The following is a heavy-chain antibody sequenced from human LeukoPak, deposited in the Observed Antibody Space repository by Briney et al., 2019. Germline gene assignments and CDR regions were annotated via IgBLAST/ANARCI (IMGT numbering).Heavy chain of an antibody. CDR2: IKQDGSEK. CDR1: GFTFSSYW. J-gene: IGHJ4*02. V-gene: IGHV3-7*01. Sequence: GGSLRLSCAASGFTFSSYWMSWIRQAPGKGLEWVANIKQDGSEKYYVDSVKGRFTISSDNAKNSLYLQMNSLRAEDTAVYYCARDHSQYYYGSGSSYDYWGQGTLVTVSS. D-gene: IGHD3-10*01. CDR3: ARDHSQYYYGSGSSYDY.